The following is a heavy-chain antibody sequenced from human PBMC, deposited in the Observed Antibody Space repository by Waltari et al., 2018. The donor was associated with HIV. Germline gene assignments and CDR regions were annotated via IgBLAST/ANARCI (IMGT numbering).Heavy chain of an antibody. V-gene: IGHV4-38-2*02. CDR3: AGTSYVLLQGYYFDF. D-gene: IGHD3-16*01. CDR2: ISHSGNV. J-gene: IGHJ4*02. Sequence: QVQLQESGPGLVKPSETLSLPCSVYDYFISSDNYWGWIRQSPGRGLEWIGCISHSGNVVYIPSLKSRTTIVGNPSKNQFVLRLASATAADTAVYYCAGTSYVLLQGYYFDFWGQGRPVTVSS. CDR1: DYFISSDNY.